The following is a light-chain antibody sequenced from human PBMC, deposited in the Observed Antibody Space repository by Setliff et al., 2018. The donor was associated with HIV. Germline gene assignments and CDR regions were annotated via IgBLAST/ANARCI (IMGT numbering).Light chain of an antibody. Sequence: QSALAQPRSVSGSPGQSVTISCTGTTSDVGGYTFVSWYQHHPGKAPKLMICDVTKRPSGVPDRFSGSKSGNTASLTISGLQAEDEADYYCCPYAGSAYVFGTGTKVTVL. CDR2: DVT. J-gene: IGLJ1*01. CDR3: CPYAGSAYV. CDR1: TSDVGGYTF. V-gene: IGLV2-11*01.